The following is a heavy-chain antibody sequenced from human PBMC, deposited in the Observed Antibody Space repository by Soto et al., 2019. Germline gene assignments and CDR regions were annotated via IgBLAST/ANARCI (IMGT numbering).Heavy chain of an antibody. J-gene: IGHJ4*02. Sequence: PSETLSLTCTVSGGSISSSSYYWGWIRQPPGKGLEWIGSIYYSGSTYYNPSLKSRVTISVDTSKNQFSLKLSSVTAADTAVYYCASHGLMAARPQEPTVYWGQGTLVTVSS. V-gene: IGHV4-39*01. CDR3: ASHGLMAARPQEPTVY. CDR1: GGSISSSSYY. D-gene: IGHD6-6*01. CDR2: IYYSGST.